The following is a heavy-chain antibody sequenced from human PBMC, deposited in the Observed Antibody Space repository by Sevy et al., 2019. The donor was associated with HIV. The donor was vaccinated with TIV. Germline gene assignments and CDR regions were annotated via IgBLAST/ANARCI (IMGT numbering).Heavy chain of an antibody. J-gene: IGHJ4*02. CDR3: AKGQGYFDY. Sequence: GGSLRLSCAASGFTFSSYGMRWVRQAPGKGLEWVAPIWYDGSNKYYADSVKGRFTISRDKSKNTLYLQMNSLRAEDTAVYYCAKGQGYFDYWGQGTLVTVSS. V-gene: IGHV3-33*03. CDR1: GFTFSSYG. CDR2: IWYDGSNK.